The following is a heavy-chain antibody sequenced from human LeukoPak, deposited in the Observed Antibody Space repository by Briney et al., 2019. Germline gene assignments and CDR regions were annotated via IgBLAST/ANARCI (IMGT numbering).Heavy chain of an antibody. CDR2: INNSGST. Sequence: TTSETLSLTCAVYGGSFGGYYWGWIRQPPGKGLEWIGEINNSGSTNYHPSLKSRVTISVDTSKNQFSLKLSSVTAADTAVYYCASSRNYDILTGYWLYYFDYWGQGALVTVSS. J-gene: IGHJ4*02. CDR1: GGSFGGYY. V-gene: IGHV4-34*01. D-gene: IGHD3-9*01. CDR3: ASSRNYDILTGYWLYYFDY.